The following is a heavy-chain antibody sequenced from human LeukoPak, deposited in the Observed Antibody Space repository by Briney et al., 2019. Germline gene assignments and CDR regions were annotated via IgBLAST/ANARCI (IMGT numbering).Heavy chain of an antibody. CDR1: GYSSSSGYY. CDR2: IYHSGST. J-gene: IGHJ5*02. D-gene: IGHD1-7*01. V-gene: IGHV4-38-2*01. Sequence: SETLSLTCAVSGYSSSSGYYWGWIRQPPGKGLEWIGSIYHSGSTYYNPSLKSRVTISVDTSKNQFSLKLSSVTAADTAVYYCARNYRRGYFDPWGQGTLVTVSS. CDR3: ARNYRRGYFDP.